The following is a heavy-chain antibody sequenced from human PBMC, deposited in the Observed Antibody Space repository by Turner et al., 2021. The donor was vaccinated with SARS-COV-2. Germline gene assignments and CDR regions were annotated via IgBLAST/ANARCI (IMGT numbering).Heavy chain of an antibody. Sequence: QVPLVQSGAEVKKPGSSVKVSCKASGGTFSSYPITWVRQAPGQGLEWMGRIIPILGIANYAQKFQGRVTITADKSTSTAYMELSSLRSEDTVVYYCARINSGGFDYWGRGTLVTVSS. D-gene: IGHD3-10*01. CDR3: ARINSGGFDY. CDR2: IIPILGIA. V-gene: IGHV1-69*04. J-gene: IGHJ4*02. CDR1: GGTFSSYP.